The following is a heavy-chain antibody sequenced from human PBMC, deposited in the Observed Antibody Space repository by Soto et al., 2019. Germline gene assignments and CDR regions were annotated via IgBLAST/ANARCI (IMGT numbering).Heavy chain of an antibody. CDR3: ARVLRITMVRGNNWFDP. D-gene: IGHD3-10*01. CDR2: MNPNSGNT. V-gene: IGHV1-8*01. CDR1: GYTFTRYD. Sequence: ASVKVSCKASGYTFTRYDINWVRQATGQGLEWMGWMNPNSGNTGYAQKFQGRVTMTRNTSISTAYMELSSLRSEDTAVYYCARVLRITMVRGNNWFDPWGQGTLVTVSS. J-gene: IGHJ5*02.